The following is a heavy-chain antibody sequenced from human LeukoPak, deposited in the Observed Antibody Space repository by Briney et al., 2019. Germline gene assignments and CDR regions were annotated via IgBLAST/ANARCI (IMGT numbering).Heavy chain of an antibody. CDR2: IYYSGST. Sequence: PSETLSLTCTVSGGSICSYYWSWIRQPPGKGLEWVGYIYYSGSTNYNPSLKSRVTISVDTSKNQFSLKLYSVTAADTAVYYCARAVEYYYDSSGYYSYYFDYWGQGTLVTVSS. D-gene: IGHD3-22*01. J-gene: IGHJ4*02. CDR3: ARAVEYYYDSSGYYSYYFDY. V-gene: IGHV4-59*01. CDR1: GGSICSYY.